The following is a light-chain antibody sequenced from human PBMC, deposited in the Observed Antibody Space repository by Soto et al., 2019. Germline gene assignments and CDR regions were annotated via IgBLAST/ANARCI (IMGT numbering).Light chain of an antibody. CDR2: EVR. Sequence: QSALTQPASVSGSPGQSITISCTGTSSDVGAYDYFSWYQQHPDKAPKLMIYEVRHPPSGVASRFSGSKSVNTATLTISGLQADDEADYYCSSYTSSSTRVFGTGTKVTVL. CDR1: SSDVGAYDY. CDR3: SSYTSSSTRV. J-gene: IGLJ1*01. V-gene: IGLV2-14*03.